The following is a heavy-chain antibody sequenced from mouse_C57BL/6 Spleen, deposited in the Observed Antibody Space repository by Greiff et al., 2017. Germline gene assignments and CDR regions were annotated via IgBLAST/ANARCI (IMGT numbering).Heavy chain of an antibody. CDR3: ASFYDGYYGFAY. D-gene: IGHD2-3*01. CDR2: IWSGGST. V-gene: IGHV2-2*01. J-gene: IGHJ3*01. Sequence: QVQLQQSGPGLVQPSPSLSITCTASGFSLTSYGVHWVRQSPGKGLEWLGVIWSGGSTDYNAAFISRLSTSKDNSKSQVFFKMNSRQADDTAIYYCASFYDGYYGFAYWGQGTLVTVSA. CDR1: GFSLTSYG.